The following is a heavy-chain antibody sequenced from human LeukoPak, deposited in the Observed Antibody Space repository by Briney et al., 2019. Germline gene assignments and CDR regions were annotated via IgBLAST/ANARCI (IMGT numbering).Heavy chain of an antibody. CDR1: GFTFSSYA. D-gene: IGHD1-26*01. J-gene: IGHJ4*02. Sequence: GGSLRLSCAASGFTFSSYAMSWVRQAPGKGLEWVSAISGSGGSTYYADSVKGRFTISRDNSKSTLYLQMNSLRAEDTAVYYCAKDTGIVGASYFDYWGQGTLVTVSS. CDR3: AKDTGIVGASYFDY. V-gene: IGHV3-23*01. CDR2: ISGSGGST.